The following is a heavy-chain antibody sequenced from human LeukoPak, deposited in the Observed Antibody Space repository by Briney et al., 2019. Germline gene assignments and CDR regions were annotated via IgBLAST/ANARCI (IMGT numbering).Heavy chain of an antibody. Sequence: ASVKVSCKASGYTFTGYYMHWVRQAPGQGLEWMGRINPNSGGTDYAQKFQGRVTMTRDTSISTAYRELSSLRSEDTAVYYCATISGISYHYWGQGTPVTVSS. J-gene: IGHJ4*02. CDR1: GYTFTGYY. CDR2: INPNSGGT. D-gene: IGHD3-3*02. V-gene: IGHV1-2*06. CDR3: ATISGISYHY.